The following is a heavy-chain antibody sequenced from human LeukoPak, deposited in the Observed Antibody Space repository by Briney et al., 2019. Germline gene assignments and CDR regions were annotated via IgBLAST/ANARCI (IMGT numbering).Heavy chain of an antibody. J-gene: IGHJ4*02. CDR2: INPSGGST. Sequence: GASVKVSCKASGYTFTSYYMHWVRQAPGQGLEWMGIINPSGGSTSYAQKFQGRVTMTRDTSTSTVYMELSSLRSEDTVVYYCARGTTRDDGKYYFDYWGQGTLVTVSS. CDR3: ARGTTRDDGKYYFDY. CDR1: GYTFTSYY. D-gene: IGHD1-14*01. V-gene: IGHV1-46*01.